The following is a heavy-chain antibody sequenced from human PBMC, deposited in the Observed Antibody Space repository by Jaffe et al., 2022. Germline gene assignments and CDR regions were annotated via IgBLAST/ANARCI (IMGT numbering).Heavy chain of an antibody. J-gene: IGHJ4*02. CDR1: GFTVSSND. CDR3: ASRVPPY. CDR2: IYSGGGT. V-gene: IGHV3-66*02. Sequence: EVELVESGGGLVQPGGSLRLSCATSGFTVSSNDMSWVRQAPGKGLEWVSLIYSGGGTHYADSVKGRFTISRDNSKNTVYFQMNSLRADDTGVYYCASRVPPYWGQGTLVTVSS. D-gene: IGHD6-6*01.